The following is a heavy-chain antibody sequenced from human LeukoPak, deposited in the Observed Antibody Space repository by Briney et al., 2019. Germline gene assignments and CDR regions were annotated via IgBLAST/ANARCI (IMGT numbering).Heavy chain of an antibody. J-gene: IGHJ4*02. Sequence: GGSLRLSWAASGFTFSSYWMHWVRQAPGKGLVWVSRINSDGSSTSYADSVKGRFTISRDNAKNTLYLQMNSLRAEDTAVYYCARGRFRYDSSGYQVDYWGQGTLVTVSS. CDR1: GFTFSSYW. CDR3: ARGRFRYDSSGYQVDY. D-gene: IGHD3-22*01. V-gene: IGHV3-74*01. CDR2: INSDGSST.